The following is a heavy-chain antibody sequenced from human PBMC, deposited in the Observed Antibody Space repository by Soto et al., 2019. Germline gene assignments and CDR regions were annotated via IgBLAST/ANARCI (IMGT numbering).Heavy chain of an antibody. D-gene: IGHD6-19*01. V-gene: IGHV3-30*18. CDR3: AKSSGWPQNVDY. CDR2: ISYDGSNK. CDR1: GFTFSSYG. Sequence: PGGSLRLSCAASGFTFSSYGMHWVRQAPGKGLEWVAVISYDGSNKYYADSVKGRFTISRDNPKNTLYLQMNSLRAEDTAVYYCAKSSGWPQNVDYWGQGTLVTVSS. J-gene: IGHJ4*02.